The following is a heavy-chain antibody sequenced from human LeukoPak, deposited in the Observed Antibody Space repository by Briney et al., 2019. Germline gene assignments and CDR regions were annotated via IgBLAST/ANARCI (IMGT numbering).Heavy chain of an antibody. D-gene: IGHD2-15*01. J-gene: IGHJ4*02. CDR2: ITGGSNTI. CDR3: ARDRMGGSFDY. V-gene: IGHV3-48*01. CDR1: GFTFDTYG. Sequence: EGSLRLSCAASGFTFDTYGMNWVRQAPGKGLEWVSFITGGSNTIYYADSVKGRFTISRDNAKNSLYLQMNSLRVEDTAVYYCARDRMGGSFDYWGQGTLVTVSS.